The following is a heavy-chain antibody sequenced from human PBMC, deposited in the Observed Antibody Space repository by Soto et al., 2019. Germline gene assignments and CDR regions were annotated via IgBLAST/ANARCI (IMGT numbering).Heavy chain of an antibody. D-gene: IGHD5-18*01. CDR3: ATASGSTYGYFDH. Sequence: SETLSLTCTVSGGSVTSDEDYWTWIRQSPGKGLEWIGYISNSGSTGYNPSLKTRLSMSVDRSKNQFTLRLTSVTAADTAVYFGATASGSTYGYFDHWGQGTKATVSS. J-gene: IGHJ4*02. CDR2: ISNSGST. CDR1: GGSVTSDEDY. V-gene: IGHV4-30-4*01.